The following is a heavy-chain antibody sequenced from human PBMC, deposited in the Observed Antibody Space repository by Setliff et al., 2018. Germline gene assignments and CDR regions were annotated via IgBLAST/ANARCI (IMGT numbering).Heavy chain of an antibody. D-gene: IGHD3-16*01. J-gene: IGHJ4*02. CDR1: GLPFSTYR. CDR3: AKIGIGGGDDY. Sequence: GGSLRLSCAAFGLPFSTYRMNWVRQAPGKGLEWISYISSGSGTIYYAASVKGRFTISRDNAKNSLYLQMNSLRADDTAVYYCAKIGIGGGDDYWGQGTLVTVSS. V-gene: IGHV3-48*01. CDR2: ISSGSGTI.